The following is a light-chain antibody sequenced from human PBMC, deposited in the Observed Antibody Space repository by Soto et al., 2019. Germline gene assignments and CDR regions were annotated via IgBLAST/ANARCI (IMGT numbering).Light chain of an antibody. CDR2: DAS. J-gene: IGKJ4*01. Sequence: EIVLTQSPATLSLSPGERATLSCRASQRVSSYLAWYQQKPGQAPRLLIYDASNSATGIPARFSGSGSGTDFTLTISSLEPEDFAVYYCQQRSNWPLTFGGGTKVDIK. V-gene: IGKV3-11*01. CDR3: QQRSNWPLT. CDR1: QRVSSY.